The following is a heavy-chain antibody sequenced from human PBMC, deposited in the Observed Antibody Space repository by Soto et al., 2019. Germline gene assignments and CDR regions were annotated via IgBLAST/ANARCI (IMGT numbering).Heavy chain of an antibody. J-gene: IGHJ6*03. CDR2: TYYRSKWYN. Sequence: SPTLSLTCVISGDSVSSNSAARNWIRQSPSRGLEWLGRTYYRSKWYNDYAVSVKSRITINPDTSKNQFSLQLNSVTPEDTAVYYCARLQQLVGGDYYYYYMDVWGKGTTVTVSS. V-gene: IGHV6-1*01. CDR3: ARLQQLVGGDYYYYYMDV. D-gene: IGHD6-6*01. CDR1: GDSVSSNSAA.